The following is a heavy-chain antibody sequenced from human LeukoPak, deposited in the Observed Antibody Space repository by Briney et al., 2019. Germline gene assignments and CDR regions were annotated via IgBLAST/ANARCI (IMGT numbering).Heavy chain of an antibody. CDR1: GYTFTGYY. Sequence: ASVKVSCKASGYTFTGYYMHWVRLAPGQGLEWMGWINPNSGGTNYAQKFQGRVTMTRDTSISTAYMELSRLRSDDTAVYYCAVDYGDYVSVDYYDSSGYYPYYWGQGTLVTVSS. D-gene: IGHD3-22*01. J-gene: IGHJ4*02. V-gene: IGHV1-2*02. CDR3: AVDYGDYVSVDYYDSSGYYPYY. CDR2: INPNSGGT.